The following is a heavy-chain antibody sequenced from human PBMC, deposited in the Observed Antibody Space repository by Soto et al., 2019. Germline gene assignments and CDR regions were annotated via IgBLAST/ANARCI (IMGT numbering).Heavy chain of an antibody. CDR1: GFSLSTAGRG. V-gene: IGHV2-5*01. J-gene: IGHJ5*02. CDR2: IYWNNDK. D-gene: IGHD3-10*01. CDR3: AHFYGSGTYEIDNNWFDP. Sequence: SGPTVANPTQTLTLTCSFAGFSLSTAGRGVGWFRQPPGKALEWLELIYWNNDKRYSPSLKSRLTITKDTSKNQVVLTMTNMDPGDTATYYCAHFYGSGTYEIDNNWFDPWGQGTLVTVYS.